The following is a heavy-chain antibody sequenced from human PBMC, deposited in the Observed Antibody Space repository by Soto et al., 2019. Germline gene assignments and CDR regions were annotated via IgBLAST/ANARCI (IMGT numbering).Heavy chain of an antibody. CDR3: ARVRRNTGTVQDNWFDP. J-gene: IGHJ5*02. Sequence: EVQLLESGGGLVQPGGSLRLSCAASGFTFGSYAMSWVRQAPGKGLEWVSLISGTGDSSEYANSVKGRFTISRDYSKTTVFLQMNSLRAEDTAVYFCARVRRNTGTVQDNWFDPWGQGTLVTVSS. CDR1: GFTFGSYA. D-gene: IGHD1-7*01. V-gene: IGHV3-23*01. CDR2: ISGTGDSS.